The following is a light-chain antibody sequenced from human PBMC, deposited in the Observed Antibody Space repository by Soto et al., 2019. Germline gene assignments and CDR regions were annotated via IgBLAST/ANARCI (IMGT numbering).Light chain of an antibody. CDR3: QQYNNWPFA. CDR2: DAS. Sequence: EIVMTQSPATLSVSPGERATLSCRASQSSGSTLAWYQQKPGQAPRLLIYDASTRATGIPLRFSGSGSGTEFTLTINSLQSEDFTVYYCQQYNNWPFAFGPGTKVEIK. J-gene: IGKJ3*01. V-gene: IGKV3-15*01. CDR1: QSSGST.